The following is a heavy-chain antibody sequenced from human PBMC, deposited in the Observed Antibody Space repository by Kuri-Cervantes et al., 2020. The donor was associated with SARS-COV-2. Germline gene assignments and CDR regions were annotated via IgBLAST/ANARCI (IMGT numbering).Heavy chain of an antibody. D-gene: IGHD2-2*01. CDR2: IFYSGST. V-gene: IGHV4-39*01. Sequence: SETLSLTCSVSGGSISGSTYYWAWIRQAPGKGLEWFGSIFYSGSTYYNPSLKSRATISVDPSKNQFSLKLSSVTAADTAVYYCARANTVVVPAALGAIIYYYYYMDVWGKGTTVTVSS. CDR1: GGSISGSTYY. CDR3: ARANTVVVPAALGAIIYYYYYMDV. J-gene: IGHJ6*03.